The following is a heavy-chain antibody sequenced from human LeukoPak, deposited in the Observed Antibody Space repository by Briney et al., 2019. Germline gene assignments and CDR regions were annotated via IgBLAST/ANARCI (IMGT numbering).Heavy chain of an antibody. CDR2: ISYDGSEK. CDR3: AKSRSGGSYGWFDP. CDR1: GFTFNTYG. Sequence: GGSLRLSCSASGFTFNTYGMHWVRQAPGKGLDWVAVISYDGSEKYYADSLKGRFTISRDNSKNTLYLQMNSLRPDDTAVYYCAKSRSGGSYGWFDPWGQGTLVTVSS. D-gene: IGHD1-26*01. V-gene: IGHV3-30*18. J-gene: IGHJ5*02.